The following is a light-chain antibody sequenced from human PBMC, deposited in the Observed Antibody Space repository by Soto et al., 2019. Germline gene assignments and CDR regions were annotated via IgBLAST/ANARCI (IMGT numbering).Light chain of an antibody. CDR3: QQYYSTPPT. Sequence: DIVMTQSPDSLAGSLGERATINCKSSQSVLYSSNNKNYLAWYQQKPGQPPKLLIYWASTRESGVPDRFSGSGSGTDFTLTISSLQAEDVAVYYCQQYYSTPPTFGGGTKVDI. CDR1: QSVLYSSNNKNY. V-gene: IGKV4-1*01. J-gene: IGKJ4*01. CDR2: WAS.